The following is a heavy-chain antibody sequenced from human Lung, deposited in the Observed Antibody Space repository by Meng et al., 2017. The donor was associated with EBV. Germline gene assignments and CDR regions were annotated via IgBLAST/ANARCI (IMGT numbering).Heavy chain of an antibody. CDR3: ARGFAVDN. CDR2: INPSSGSA. D-gene: IGHD3-16*01. J-gene: IGHJ4*02. V-gene: IGHV1-46*01. CDR1: GYTFTNYY. Sequence: QVKLGQSGDDVKKAGASVKVSCKASGYTFTNYYIHWVRQAPGQGLEWMGIINPSSGSASYSQKFQGRVTMTSDTSTSTVYMELSSLRSEDTAVYYCARGFAVDNWGQGTLVTVSS.